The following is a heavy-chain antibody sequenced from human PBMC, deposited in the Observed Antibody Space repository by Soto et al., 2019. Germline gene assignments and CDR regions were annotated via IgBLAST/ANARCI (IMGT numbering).Heavy chain of an antibody. V-gene: IGHV3-49*03. CDR2: IRSNTFGGAS. D-gene: IGHD3-9*01. CDR1: GFTFGVYA. Sequence: QSGGSLRLSCTASGFTFGVYAISWFRQAPGKGLEWVGFIRSNTFGGASVYAASLKGRFSISRDDSQSIAYLLMNSLKIEDTAVYYFTKDRDTLTGYYSPNSFDYWGQGTLVTVSS. J-gene: IGHJ4*02. CDR3: TKDRDTLTGYYSPNSFDY.